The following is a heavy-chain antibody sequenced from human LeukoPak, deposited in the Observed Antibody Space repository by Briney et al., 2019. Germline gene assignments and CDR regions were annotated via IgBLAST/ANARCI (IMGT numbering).Heavy chain of an antibody. CDR2: INPNSGGT. Sequence: ASVKVSCKASGYTFTGYYMHWVRQAPGQGLEWMGWINPNSGGTNYAQKFQGRVAMTRDTSISTAYMELSRLRSDDTAVYYCARLASLYDSSGYYWGDYWGQGTLVTVSS. V-gene: IGHV1-2*02. J-gene: IGHJ4*02. CDR1: GYTFTGYY. D-gene: IGHD3-22*01. CDR3: ARLASLYDSSGYYWGDY.